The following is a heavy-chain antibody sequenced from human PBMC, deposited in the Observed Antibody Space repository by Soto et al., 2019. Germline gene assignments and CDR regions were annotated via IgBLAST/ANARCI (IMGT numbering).Heavy chain of an antibody. CDR3: ARDVGPVPAATYYYYGMDV. D-gene: IGHD2-2*01. CDR1: GYTFTSYG. CDR2: ISAYNGNT. Sequence: GASVKVSCKASGYTFTSYGISWGRQAPGQRLEWMGWISAYNGNTNYAQKLQGRVTMTTDTSTSTAYMELRSLRSDDTAVYYCARDVGPVPAATYYYYGMDVWGQGTTVTVSS. V-gene: IGHV1-18*01. J-gene: IGHJ6*02.